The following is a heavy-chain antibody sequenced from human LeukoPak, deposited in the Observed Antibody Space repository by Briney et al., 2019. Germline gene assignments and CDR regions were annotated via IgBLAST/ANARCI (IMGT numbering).Heavy chain of an antibody. Sequence: PGGSLRLSCAASGFTFSSYTMNWVRQAPGKGLEWVSLISSSSSYIFYADSVKGRFTISRDNAKKPLYLQMNSLRAEDTAVYYCARPLSGTTDFDYWGQGTLVTVSS. CDR2: ISSSSSYI. J-gene: IGHJ4*02. V-gene: IGHV3-21*01. CDR3: ARPLSGTTDFDY. D-gene: IGHD1-20*01. CDR1: GFTFSSYT.